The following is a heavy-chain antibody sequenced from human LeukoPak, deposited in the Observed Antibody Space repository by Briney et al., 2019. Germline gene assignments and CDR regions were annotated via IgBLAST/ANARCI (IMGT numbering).Heavy chain of an antibody. CDR3: ARGSIVGATFDYFDY. CDR2: INPNSGGT. D-gene: IGHD1-26*01. V-gene: IGHV1-2*02. Sequence: ASVKVSCKASGYTFTGYYIHWVRQAPGQGREWMGWINPNSGGTNYAQKFQGRVTMTRDTSISTAYMDLSRLRSDDTAVYYRARGSIVGATFDYFDYWGQGTLVTVSS. J-gene: IGHJ4*02. CDR1: GYTFTGYY.